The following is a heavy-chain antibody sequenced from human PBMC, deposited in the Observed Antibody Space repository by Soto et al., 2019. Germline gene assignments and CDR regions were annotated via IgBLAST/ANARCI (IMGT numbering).Heavy chain of an antibody. CDR3: ARAMPYFLSGYSPEDAFDI. J-gene: IGHJ3*02. V-gene: IGHV4-39*01. Sequence: ASETLSLTCTVSGGSISSSSYYWGWTRQPPGKGLEWIGSIYYSGSTYYNPSLKSRVTISVDTSKNQFSLKLSSVTAADTAVYYCARAMPYFLSGYSPEDAFDIWGQGTMVTVSS. CDR1: GGSISSSSYY. D-gene: IGHD3-22*01. CDR2: IYYSGST.